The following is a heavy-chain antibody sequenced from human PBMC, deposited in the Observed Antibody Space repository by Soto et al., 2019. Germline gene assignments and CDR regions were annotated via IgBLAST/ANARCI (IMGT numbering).Heavy chain of an antibody. CDR3: ATDTYCPATCYRGTGN. Sequence: EVQLVESGGDLVQPGGSLRLSCAASGCTFSSYWMAWVRQSPGKGLEWVASMNQHGSDIQYVDSVRGRFTISGDNASNLLYLQLNNPRVAHTAIYYCATDTYCPATCYRGTGNWGQGTLVTVSS. D-gene: IGHD2-8*02. V-gene: IGHV3-7*03. CDR2: MNQHGSDI. J-gene: IGHJ4*02. CDR1: GCTFSSYW.